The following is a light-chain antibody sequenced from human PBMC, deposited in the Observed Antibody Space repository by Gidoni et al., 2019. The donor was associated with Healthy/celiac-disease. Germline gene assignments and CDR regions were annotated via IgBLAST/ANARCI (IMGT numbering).Light chain of an antibody. CDR3: QQYGSSPRDT. Sequence: EIVLTKSPATLSLSPGERATLSCRASQSVSSSYLAWYQQKPGQAPRLLIYGASSRATGIPDRFSGSGSGTDFTLTISRLEPEDFAVYYCQQYGSSPRDTFGQGTKLEIK. CDR1: QSVSSSY. J-gene: IGKJ2*01. V-gene: IGKV3-20*01. CDR2: GAS.